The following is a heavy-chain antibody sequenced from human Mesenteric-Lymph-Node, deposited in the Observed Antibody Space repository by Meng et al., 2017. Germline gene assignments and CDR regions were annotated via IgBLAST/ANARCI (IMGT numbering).Heavy chain of an antibody. CDR1: GYTFTSYG. D-gene: IGHD3/OR15-3a*01. CDR2: ISAYNGNT. J-gene: IGHJ3*01. CDR3: ARGSRRGLESYAFDL. Sequence: ASVKVSCKASGYTFTSYGISWVRQAPGQGLEWMGWISAYNGNTNHAQKFRGRVTMTADTSTKIAYMELRSLRSDDTAVYFCARGSRRGLESYAFDLCGQGTMVTVSS. V-gene: IGHV1-18*01.